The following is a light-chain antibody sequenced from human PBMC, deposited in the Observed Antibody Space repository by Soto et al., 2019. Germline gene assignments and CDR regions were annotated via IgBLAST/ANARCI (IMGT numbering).Light chain of an antibody. Sequence: DIVMTQTPLSLSVTPGQPASISCKSSQSLLHSDGKTYLYWYLQRSGQPPQLLIHEVSNRFSGVPYRFSGSGSGTDFTLEISLVEAEDVGIYYCMQSIQLPRTFGQGTKVEIK. V-gene: IGKV2D-29*01. CDR1: QSLLHSDGKTY. J-gene: IGKJ1*01. CDR2: EVS. CDR3: MQSIQLPRT.